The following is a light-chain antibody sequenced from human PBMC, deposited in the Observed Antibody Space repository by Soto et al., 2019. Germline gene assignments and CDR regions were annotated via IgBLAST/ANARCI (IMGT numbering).Light chain of an antibody. CDR3: QSYDNRLSGYV. CDR2: GNT. V-gene: IGLV1-40*01. CDR1: NSNIGSGYD. J-gene: IGLJ1*01. Sequence: QSVLTQPPSASGTPGQRVTISCSGSNSNIGSGYDVHWYQQLPGTAPKLLIYGNTNRPSGVPDRFSASTSATSASLAITGLQAEDEGDYYCQSYDNRLSGYVFGTGTKVTVL.